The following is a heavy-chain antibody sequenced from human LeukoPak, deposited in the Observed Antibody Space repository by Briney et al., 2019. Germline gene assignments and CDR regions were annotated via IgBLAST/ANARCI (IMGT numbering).Heavy chain of an antibody. CDR2: IIPIFGTA. Sequence: GSSVKVSCKASGGTFSSYAISWVRQAPGQGLEWMGGIIPIFGTANYAQKFQGRVTITTDESTSTAYMELSSLRSEDTAVYYCATGEVEMATLPRRPFDYWGQGTLVTVSS. CDR3: ATGEVEMATLPRRPFDY. D-gene: IGHD5-24*01. CDR1: GGTFSSYA. V-gene: IGHV1-69*05. J-gene: IGHJ4*02.